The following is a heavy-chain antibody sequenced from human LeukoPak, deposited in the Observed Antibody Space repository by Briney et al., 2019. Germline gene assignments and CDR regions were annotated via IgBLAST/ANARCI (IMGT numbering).Heavy chain of an antibody. CDR1: GVSISSYY. Sequence: SETLSLTCTVSGVSISSYYWSWIRQPPGKGLEWIGYIYYSENTNCNPSLKSRVTISVDTSKNQFSLKLSSVTAADTAVYYCARDLHGGGAFDIWGRGTMVTVSS. J-gene: IGHJ3*02. CDR2: IYYSENT. D-gene: IGHD2-15*01. V-gene: IGHV4-59*01. CDR3: ARDLHGGGAFDI.